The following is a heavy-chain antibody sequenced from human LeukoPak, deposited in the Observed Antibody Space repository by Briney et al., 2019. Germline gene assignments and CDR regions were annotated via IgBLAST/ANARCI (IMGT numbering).Heavy chain of an antibody. D-gene: IGHD2-15*01. V-gene: IGHV1-46*01. J-gene: IGHJ3*02. Sequence: ASVKVSCKASGYTFMKYYMHWVRQAPGQGLEWMGIINPSGGGTSFAQRFQGRLTMTRDTSTSTVYMDLSSLRSEDTAVYYCARRGNCRGGSCYHAFDIWGQGTMVTVSS. CDR2: INPSGGGT. CDR1: GYTFMKYY. CDR3: ARRGNCRGGSCYHAFDI.